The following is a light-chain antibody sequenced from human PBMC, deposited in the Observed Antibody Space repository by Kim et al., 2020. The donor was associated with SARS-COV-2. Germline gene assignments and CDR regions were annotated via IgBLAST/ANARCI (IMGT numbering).Light chain of an antibody. CDR2: RDS. Sequence: VTHRQTSRITWGGNNIGSKNVHWYQQKPGQAPVLVIYRDSNRPSGIPERFSGSNSGNTATLTISRAQAGDEADYYCQVWDSSTAWVFGGGTQLTVL. CDR1: NIGSKN. J-gene: IGLJ2*01. CDR3: QVWDSSTAWV. V-gene: IGLV3-9*01.